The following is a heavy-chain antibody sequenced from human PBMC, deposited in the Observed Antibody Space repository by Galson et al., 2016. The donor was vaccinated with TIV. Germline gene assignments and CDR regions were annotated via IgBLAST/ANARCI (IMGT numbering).Heavy chain of an antibody. V-gene: IGHV1-2*04. J-gene: IGHJ3*02. CDR1: GYTFTEYY. D-gene: IGHD1/OR15-1a*01. Sequence: SVKVSCKASGYTFTEYYIHWVRQAPGQGLEWMGWINPNSDGTMYAQKFQGWVTMTRDTSITTAYMELSRLKSDDTAVYYCAKIGQEHDAFDIWGQGTMVTVFS. CDR2: INPNSDGT. CDR3: AKIGQEHDAFDI.